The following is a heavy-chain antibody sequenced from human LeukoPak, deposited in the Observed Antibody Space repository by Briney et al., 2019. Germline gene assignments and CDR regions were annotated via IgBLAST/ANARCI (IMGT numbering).Heavy chain of an antibody. D-gene: IGHD3-22*01. J-gene: IGHJ4*02. Sequence: KPSETLSLTCTVSGGSISSYYWSWIRQPPGKGLEWIGYIYYSGSTNYNPSLKSRVTISVDTSKNQFSLKLSFVTAADTAVYYCAGASYDSSGVHWGQGTLVTVSS. V-gene: IGHV4-59*01. CDR1: GGSISSYY. CDR2: IYYSGST. CDR3: AGASYDSSGVH.